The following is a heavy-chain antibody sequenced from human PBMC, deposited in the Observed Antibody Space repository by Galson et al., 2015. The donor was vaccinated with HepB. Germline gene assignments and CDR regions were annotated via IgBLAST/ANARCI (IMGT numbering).Heavy chain of an antibody. D-gene: IGHD1-26*01. CDR3: AKDQFRGELLRRWDY. J-gene: IGHJ4*02. CDR1: GFTFSSYA. V-gene: IGHV3-23*01. Sequence: SLRLSCAASGFTFSSYAMSWVRQAPGKGLEWVSAISGSGGTTYYADSVKGRFTISRDNSKNTLYLQMNSLRAEDTAVYYCAKDQFRGELLRRWDYWGQGTLVTVSS. CDR2: ISGSGGTT.